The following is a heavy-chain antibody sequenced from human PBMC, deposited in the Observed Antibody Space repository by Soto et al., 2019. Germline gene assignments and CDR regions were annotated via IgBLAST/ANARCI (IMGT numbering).Heavy chain of an antibody. V-gene: IGHV1-69*02. Sequence: QVQLVQSGAEVKKPGSSVKVSCKASGGTFSSYTISWVRQAPGQGLEWMGRILPILGIASYAKKFQGRVTMTADKSTGTAYMERSSLSSEDTAVYCCLTIPPYWSPGTLVTV. CDR1: GGTFSSYT. D-gene: IGHD3-10*01. CDR2: ILPILGIA. CDR3: LTIPPY. J-gene: IGHJ4*02.